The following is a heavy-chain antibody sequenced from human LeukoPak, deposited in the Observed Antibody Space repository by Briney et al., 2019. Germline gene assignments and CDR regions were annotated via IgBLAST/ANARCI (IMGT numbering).Heavy chain of an antibody. J-gene: IGHJ4*02. Sequence: GRSLRLSCAVSGFAFSAYAMSWVRQAPGKGLEWVSATSGSGGMTYYADSVKGRFSISRDNSKNTLHLQMNSLRAEDTAVYYCAKGAMPYYDGSGYNYFDYWGQGTPVTVSS. V-gene: IGHV3-23*01. D-gene: IGHD3-22*01. CDR2: TSGSGGMT. CDR1: GFAFSAYA. CDR3: AKGAMPYYDGSGYNYFDY.